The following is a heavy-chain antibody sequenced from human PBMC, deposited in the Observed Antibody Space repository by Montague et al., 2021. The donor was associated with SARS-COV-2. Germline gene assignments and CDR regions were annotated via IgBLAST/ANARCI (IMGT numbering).Heavy chain of an antibody. J-gene: IGHJ4*01. CDR3: ARHLFSFSDSGTLGYFDY. CDR1: GGSISSTDHF. CDR2: IYYSGST. Sequence: SETLSLTCTVSGGSISSTDHFWGWIRQPPGKGLEWIGTIYYSGSTYYNPSLKSRVTISVDTSKNQFSLRVRSVTAADTAVYYCARHLFSFSDSGTLGYFDYWGHGTLVAVSS. D-gene: IGHD3-10*01. V-gene: IGHV4-39*01.